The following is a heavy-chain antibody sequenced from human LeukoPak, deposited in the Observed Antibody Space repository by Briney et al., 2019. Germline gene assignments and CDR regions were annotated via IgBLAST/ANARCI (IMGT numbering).Heavy chain of an antibody. D-gene: IGHD4-11*01. J-gene: IGHJ3*01. V-gene: IGHV4-38-2*01. CDR1: GYALSSGYY. Sequence: SETLSLTCAVSGYALSSGYYWGWIRQPPGRGLGWIGSIYHSGTTYSNPSLKSRVTMSVNTSKNQFSLKLSSVTAADTAVYYCARGETTAADRREGDAFDVWGQGTIVTVSS. CDR2: IYHSGTT. CDR3: ARGETTAADRREGDAFDV.